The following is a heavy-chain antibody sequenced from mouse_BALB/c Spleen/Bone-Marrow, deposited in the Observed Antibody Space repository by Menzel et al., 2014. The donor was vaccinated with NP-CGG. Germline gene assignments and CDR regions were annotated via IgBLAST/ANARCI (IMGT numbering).Heavy chain of an antibody. V-gene: IGHV14-3*02. CDR3: ARWEYYAMVY. Sequence: EVKLMESGAELVKPGALDKLSCTASGINIKDTYMHWVKQRPEQGLEWIGRIDHAVGNIKYDPKFQGKATITADTTSNTAYLQLSSVTSEDTTVYYCARWEYYAMVYWCQGTSGTVSS. D-gene: IGHD4-1*01. J-gene: IGHJ4*01. CDR1: GINIKDTY. CDR2: IDHAVGNI.